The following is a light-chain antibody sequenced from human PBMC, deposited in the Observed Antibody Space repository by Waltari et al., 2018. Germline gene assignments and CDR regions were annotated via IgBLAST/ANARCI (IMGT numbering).Light chain of an antibody. Sequence: EIVVKQSPGTLSMSRAARATHSCMACQRVSRALAWYHHKPRQAPRLLIYGTPNRGTGIPERFSGSGSGTDSGPPPSRLETEYGGVYCGRHYVRLPATFGQSTQVEIK. CDR2: GTP. CDR1: QRVSRA. V-gene: IGKV3-20*01. J-gene: IGKJ1*01. CDR3: RHYVRLPAT.